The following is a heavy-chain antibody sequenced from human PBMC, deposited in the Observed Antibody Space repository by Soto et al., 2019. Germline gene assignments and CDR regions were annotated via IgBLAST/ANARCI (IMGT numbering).Heavy chain of an antibody. Sequence: QVQLVQSGAEVKKPGASVKVSCKASGYTFTSYAMHWVRQAPGQRLEWMGWINAGNGNTKYSQKFQGRVTITRDTSASTAYMELSSLRSEDTAVYYCARALRGGYNWNDNWFDPWGQGTLVTVSS. CDR3: ARALRGGYNWNDNWFDP. J-gene: IGHJ5*02. CDR1: GYTFTSYA. CDR2: INAGNGNT. D-gene: IGHD1-1*01. V-gene: IGHV1-3*01.